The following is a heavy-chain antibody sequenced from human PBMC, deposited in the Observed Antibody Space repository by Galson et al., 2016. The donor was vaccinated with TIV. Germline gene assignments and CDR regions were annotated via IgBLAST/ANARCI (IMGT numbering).Heavy chain of an antibody. Sequence: SLRLSCAASGFIFSPWWVHWVRQAPGKGPEWVSRINSDGDRTTYTDSVKGRFTISKDNSKNTLDLQMNSLRAEDTAVYYCARDESSGLIDSWGQGTLVSVS. CDR2: INSDGDRT. CDR1: GFIFSPWW. J-gene: IGHJ4*02. V-gene: IGHV3-74*03. D-gene: IGHD6-19*01. CDR3: ARDESSGLIDS.